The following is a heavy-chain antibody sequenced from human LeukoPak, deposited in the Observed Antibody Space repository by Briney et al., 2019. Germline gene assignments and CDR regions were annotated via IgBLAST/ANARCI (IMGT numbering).Heavy chain of an antibody. CDR3: AREHYDNWFDP. Sequence: SETLSLTCTVSGGSVSSGSYYWSWIRQPPGKGLEWIGYIYYSGSTNYNPSLKSRVTISVDTSKNQFSLKLSSVTAVDTAVYYCAREHYDNWFDPWGQGTLVTVSS. J-gene: IGHJ5*02. CDR1: GGSVSSGSYY. D-gene: IGHD3-16*01. CDR2: IYYSGST. V-gene: IGHV4-61*01.